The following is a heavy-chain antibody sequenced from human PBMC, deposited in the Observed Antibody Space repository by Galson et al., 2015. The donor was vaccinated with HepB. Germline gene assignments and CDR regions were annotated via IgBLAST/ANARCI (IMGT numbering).Heavy chain of an antibody. CDR2: INPNRGDT. V-gene: IGHV1-2*02. Sequence: SVKVSCKASGYGFTGYYLHWVRQAPGQGLEWMGWINPNRGDTHHAQKFQGRVTMTRVTSISTAYLELSRLTSDDTAVFYCARALSADGYFDLWGRGTLVTVSS. CDR3: ARALSADGYFDL. J-gene: IGHJ2*01. CDR1: GYGFTGYY.